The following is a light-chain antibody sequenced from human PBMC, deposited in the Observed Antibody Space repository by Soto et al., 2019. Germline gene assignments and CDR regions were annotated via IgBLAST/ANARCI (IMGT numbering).Light chain of an antibody. Sequence: DIQMTQSPSTLSASVGDRVTITCRASQSIGRFLAWYQHQPGKAPKLLIYDASTLESGVPSRFSGTGSGTEFTFSITSLQPEELGTYYCQQCYMGWTFGQGTKVDFK. J-gene: IGKJ1*01. CDR2: DAS. CDR1: QSIGRF. V-gene: IGKV1-5*01. CDR3: QQCYMGWT.